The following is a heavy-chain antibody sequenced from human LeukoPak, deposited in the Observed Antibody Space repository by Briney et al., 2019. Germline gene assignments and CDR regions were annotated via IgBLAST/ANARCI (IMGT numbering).Heavy chain of an antibody. D-gene: IGHD5-24*01. CDR1: GFTFSSYA. CDR2: ISGSGGST. Sequence: GGSLRLSCAASGFTFSSYAMSWVRQAPGKGLEWVSAISGSGGSTYYADSVKGRFAISRDNAKNSLYLHLNSLRAEDTAVYYCARVLAGAELFDYWGQGTLVTVSS. CDR3: ARVLAGAELFDY. V-gene: IGHV3-23*01. J-gene: IGHJ4*02.